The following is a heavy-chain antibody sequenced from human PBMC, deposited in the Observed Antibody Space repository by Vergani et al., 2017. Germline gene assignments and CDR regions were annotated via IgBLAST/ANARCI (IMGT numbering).Heavy chain of an antibody. D-gene: IGHD3-3*01. CDR1: GFIFSDHY. CDR3: ARGNFWSGYGTHYMDV. V-gene: IGHV3-72*01. Sequence: EVQVVESGGGLVQPGGSLRLSCAASGFIFSDHYMDWVRQAPGKGLEWVGRIRNKANDYTTQYAASVKGRFTISRDNSKNTLFMQMSSLSGDDTAVYYCARGNFWSGYGTHYMDVWGKGTTVTVSS. J-gene: IGHJ6*03. CDR2: IRNKANDYTT.